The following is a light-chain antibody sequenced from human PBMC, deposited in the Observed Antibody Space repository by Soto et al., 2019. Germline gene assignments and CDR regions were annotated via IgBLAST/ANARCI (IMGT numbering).Light chain of an antibody. Sequence: QSALTQPRSVSVSPGQSVTISCTGTSSDVGGYNYVSWYQEQPGKAPKLMIYDVSKRPSGVPDRFSGSKSGNTASLTISGLQAEDEADYYCCSYAGSYSYVFGTGTKVTVL. CDR3: CSYAGSYSYV. CDR1: SSDVGGYNY. CDR2: DVS. V-gene: IGLV2-11*01. J-gene: IGLJ1*01.